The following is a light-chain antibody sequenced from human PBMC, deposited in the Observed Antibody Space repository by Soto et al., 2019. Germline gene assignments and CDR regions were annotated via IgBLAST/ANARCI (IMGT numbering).Light chain of an antibody. J-gene: IGKJ5*01. V-gene: IGKV1-5*03. CDR1: QSISKY. CDR2: KAS. Sequence: DIQMTQSPSTLSASVGDRVTITCRASQSISKYLAWYQQKPGKAPKLLIYKASSLESGVPSRFSGSGSGTEFTLTISSLQPDDFGTYYCQEYNTYNTFGQGTRLEIK. CDR3: QEYNTYNT.